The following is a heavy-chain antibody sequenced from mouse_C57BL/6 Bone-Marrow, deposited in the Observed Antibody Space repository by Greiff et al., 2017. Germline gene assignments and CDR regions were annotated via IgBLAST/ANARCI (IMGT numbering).Heavy chain of an antibody. CDR1: GYTFTSYW. J-gene: IGHJ2*01. Sequence: VKLQQPGAELVKPGASVKLSCKASGYTFTSYWMHWVKQRPGQGLEWIGMIHPNSGSTNYNAKFKSKATITVDKSSSTAYMQLSSLTSEESAVYYCARKHYYGSSFDYWGQGTTLKVSS. CDR3: ARKHYYGSSFDY. V-gene: IGHV1-64*01. CDR2: IHPNSGST. D-gene: IGHD1-1*01.